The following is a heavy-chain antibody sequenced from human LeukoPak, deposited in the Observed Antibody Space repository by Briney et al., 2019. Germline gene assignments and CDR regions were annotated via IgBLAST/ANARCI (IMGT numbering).Heavy chain of an antibody. J-gene: IGHJ4*02. CDR2: IKQDGSEK. D-gene: IGHD6-25*01. V-gene: IGHV3-7*01. CDR3: ARDDPTAGDPQFDY. CDR1: GFTFSSYW. Sequence: GGSLRLSCAASGFTFSSYWMSWVRQAPGKGLEWVANIKQDGSEKYYVDSVKGRFTISRDNAKNSLYLQMNSLRAEDTAVYYCARDDPTAGDPQFDYWGQGTLVTVSS.